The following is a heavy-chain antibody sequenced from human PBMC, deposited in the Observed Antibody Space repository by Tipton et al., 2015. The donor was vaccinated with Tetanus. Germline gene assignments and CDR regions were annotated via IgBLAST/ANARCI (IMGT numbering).Heavy chain of an antibody. CDR3: ARGPKHWLTAGQVY. D-gene: IGHD6-19*01. CDR1: GGSISSSNW. J-gene: IGHJ4*02. V-gene: IGHV4-4*02. CDR2: IHLSGST. Sequence: GLVKPSGTLSLTCAVSGGSISSSNWWNWVRQSPGKGLEWIGEIHLSGSTSYNPSLKSRVSMSVDKSKNQFSLKLNSVTAADSAIYYCARGPKHWLTAGQVYWGQGILVTVSS.